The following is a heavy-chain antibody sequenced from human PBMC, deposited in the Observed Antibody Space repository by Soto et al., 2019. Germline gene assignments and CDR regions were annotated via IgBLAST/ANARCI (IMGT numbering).Heavy chain of an antibody. V-gene: IGHV4-59*01. Sequence: SETLSLTCTVSGGSMSSNYWSWIRQSPGKGLEWIGFVYYGGTNYNPSFESRVTMSVDTPKNQFSLELNSVTAADTAVYYCVSYRGASYFDHWGQGALVTVSS. CDR3: VSYRGASYFDH. J-gene: IGHJ4*02. CDR2: VYYGGT. CDR1: GGSMSSNY. D-gene: IGHD4-4*01.